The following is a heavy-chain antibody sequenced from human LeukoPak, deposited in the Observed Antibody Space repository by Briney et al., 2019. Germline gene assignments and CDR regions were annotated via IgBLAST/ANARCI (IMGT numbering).Heavy chain of an antibody. CDR3: ARDYYDSSGYYGFDY. Sequence: PGRSLRLSCTASGFTVSSNYMSWVRQAPGKGLEWVSVIYSGGSTYYADSVKGRFTISRDNSKNTLYLQMNSLRAEDTAVYYCARDYYDSSGYYGFDYWGQGTLVTVSS. CDR1: GFTVSSNY. CDR2: IYSGGST. D-gene: IGHD3-22*01. V-gene: IGHV3-66*01. J-gene: IGHJ4*02.